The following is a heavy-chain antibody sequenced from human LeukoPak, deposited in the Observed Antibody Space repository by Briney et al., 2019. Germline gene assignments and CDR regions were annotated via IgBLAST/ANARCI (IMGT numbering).Heavy chain of an antibody. CDR3: AKALIVATIGLFDY. J-gene: IGHJ4*02. Sequence: GGSLRLSCAASGFTFSSYAMSWVRQAPGKGLEWVSAISGSGGSTYYADSVKGRFTISRDNSKNTLYLQMDSLRAEDTAVYYCAKALIVATIGLFDYWGQGTLVTVSS. CDR1: GFTFSSYA. V-gene: IGHV3-23*01. CDR2: ISGSGGST. D-gene: IGHD5-12*01.